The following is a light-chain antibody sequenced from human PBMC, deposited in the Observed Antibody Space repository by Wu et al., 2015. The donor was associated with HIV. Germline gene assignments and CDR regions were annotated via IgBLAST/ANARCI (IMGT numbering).Light chain of an antibody. CDR2: DTS. J-gene: IGKJ1*01. Sequence: EIVLTQSPDTLSLYPGERATLSCRATQSLGSNLAWYQQKRGQAPRLLIQDTSYRAAGVPARFRGTGSETNFTLTITSLEPEDFAVYYCQQRTKWLGTFGQGTDGGNQT. CDR3: QQRTKWLGT. CDR1: QSLGSN. V-gene: IGKV3-11*01.